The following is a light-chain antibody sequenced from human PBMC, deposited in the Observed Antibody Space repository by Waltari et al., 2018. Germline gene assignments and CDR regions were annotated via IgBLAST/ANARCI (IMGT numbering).Light chain of an antibody. CDR2: DVT. CDR1: GTDVGRYNY. V-gene: IGLV2-14*03. Sequence: QSALTQPASVSGSPGQSITISCTGSGTDVGRYNYVSWYQHYPDKAPRLMIYDVTTRPSGVSDRSSGSKSGNTASLTISGLQPEDEADYYCASYIAASTLVFGGGTRLTVV. J-gene: IGLJ3*02. CDR3: ASYIAASTLV.